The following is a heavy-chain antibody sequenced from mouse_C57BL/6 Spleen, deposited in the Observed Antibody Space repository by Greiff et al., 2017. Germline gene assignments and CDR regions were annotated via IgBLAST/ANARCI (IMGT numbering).Heavy chain of an antibody. V-gene: IGHV3-6*01. CDR3: ARFTTVVAHFDY. CDR2: ISYDGSN. J-gene: IGHJ2*01. Sequence: DVKLVESGPGLVKPSQSLSLTCSVTGYSITSGYYWNWIRQFPGNKLEWMGYISYDGSNNYNPSLKNRISITRDTSKNQFFLKLNSVTTEDTATYYCARFTTVVAHFDYWGQGTTLTVSS. D-gene: IGHD1-1*01. CDR1: GYSITSGYY.